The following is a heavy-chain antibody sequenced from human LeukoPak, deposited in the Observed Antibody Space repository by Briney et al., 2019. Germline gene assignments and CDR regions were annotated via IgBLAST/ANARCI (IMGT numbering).Heavy chain of an antibody. CDR3: ARVDYDSSGIDY. J-gene: IGHJ4*02. D-gene: IGHD3-22*01. V-gene: IGHV3-30*15. Sequence: DSVKGRFTISRDISKNTLYLQMSSLRAEDTAVYYCARVDYDSSGIDYWGQGTLVTVSS.